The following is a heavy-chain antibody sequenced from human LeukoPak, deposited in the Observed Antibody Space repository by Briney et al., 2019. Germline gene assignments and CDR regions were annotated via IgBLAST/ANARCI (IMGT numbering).Heavy chain of an antibody. J-gene: IGHJ5*02. D-gene: IGHD3-10*01. CDR2: IYHRGST. CDR1: GGSISSGGYS. CDR3: ASGRATMVRGAPAGDWFDP. Sequence: SETLSLTCAVSGGSISSGGYSWSWIRQPPGKGLEWIGYIYHRGSTYYNPSLKSRVTISVDRSKNQFSLKLSSVTAADTAVYYCASGRATMVRGAPAGDWFDPWGQGTLVTVSS. V-gene: IGHV4-30-2*01.